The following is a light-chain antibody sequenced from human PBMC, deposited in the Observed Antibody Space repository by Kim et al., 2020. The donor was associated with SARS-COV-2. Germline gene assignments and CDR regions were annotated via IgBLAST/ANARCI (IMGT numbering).Light chain of an antibody. CDR2: DDD. V-gene: IGLV3-1*01. CDR1: GRNY. Sequence: GRNYASWFQQKPGQSPLLVIHDDDQRPSGIPERFSGTNSGNTATLTITRTQAIDEADYYCQAWDISTVIFGGGTQLTVL. CDR3: QAWDISTVI. J-gene: IGLJ2*01.